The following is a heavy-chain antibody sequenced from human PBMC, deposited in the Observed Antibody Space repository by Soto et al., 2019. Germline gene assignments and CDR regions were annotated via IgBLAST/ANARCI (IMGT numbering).Heavy chain of an antibody. CDR2: ISYDGSNK. Sequence: QVQLVESGGGVVQPGRSLRLSCAASGFTFSSYAMHWVRQAPGKGLEWVAVISYDGSNKYYADSVKGRFTISRDNSKNTLYLQMNSLRAEDTAVYYCASCGGIAAAGICAFDIWGQGTMVTVSS. J-gene: IGHJ3*02. CDR3: ASCGGIAAAGICAFDI. CDR1: GFTFSSYA. V-gene: IGHV3-30-3*01. D-gene: IGHD6-13*01.